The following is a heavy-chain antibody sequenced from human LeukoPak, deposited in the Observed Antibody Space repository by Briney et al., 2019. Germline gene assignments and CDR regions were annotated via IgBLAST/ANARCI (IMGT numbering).Heavy chain of an antibody. CDR3: AREPTSGREPTSGRPLDY. Sequence: SETLSLTCTVSGGSISGYFWSWIRQPAGKGLEWNGRIYSSGSNNYNPSLKSRVTMSLDTSKNHLSLNLSSVTVADTAVYYCAREPTSGREPTSGRPLDYWGQGTLVTVSS. D-gene: IGHD5-12*01. CDR2: IYSSGSN. V-gene: IGHV4-4*07. CDR1: GGSISGYF. J-gene: IGHJ4*02.